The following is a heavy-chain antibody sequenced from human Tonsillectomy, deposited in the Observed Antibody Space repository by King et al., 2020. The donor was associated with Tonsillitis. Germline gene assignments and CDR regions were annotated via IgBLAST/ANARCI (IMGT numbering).Heavy chain of an antibody. CDR3: ARIRDSYSSGWYFDL. V-gene: IGHV2-70*01. J-gene: IGHJ2*01. Sequence: VTLKESGPALVKPTQTLTLTCTFSGFSLSTSGMCVSWIRQPPGKALEWLALIDGDDDKFYNTSLKTRLTISKDTSKNQVVLTMTNMDPVDTATYYCARIRDSYSSGWYFDLWGRGTLVTVSS. CDR1: GFSLSTSGMC. D-gene: IGHD6-19*01. CDR2: IDGDDDK.